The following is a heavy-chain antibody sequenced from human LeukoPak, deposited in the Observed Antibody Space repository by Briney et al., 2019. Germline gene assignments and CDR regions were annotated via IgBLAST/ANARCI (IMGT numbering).Heavy chain of an antibody. J-gene: IGHJ4*02. CDR3: AKVTGDYYDTSGAFDY. CDR1: GFTFSSYA. Sequence: GGSLRLSCAASGFTFSSYAMSWVRQAPGKGLKWVSAISGSGGSTYYADSVKGRFTISRDNSKNTLYLQMNSLRAEDTAIYYCAKVTGDYYDTSGAFDYWGQGTLVTVSS. V-gene: IGHV3-23*01. D-gene: IGHD3-22*01. CDR2: ISGSGGST.